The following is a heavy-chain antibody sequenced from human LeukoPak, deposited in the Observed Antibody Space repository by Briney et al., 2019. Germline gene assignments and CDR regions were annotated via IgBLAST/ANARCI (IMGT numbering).Heavy chain of an antibody. D-gene: IGHD5-24*01. Sequence: SETLSLTCTVSGGSISSYYWSWIRQPPGKGLEWIGYIYYSGSTNYNPSLKSRVTISVDTSKNQFSLKLSSVTAADTAVYYCAGSRWLQTYDAFDIWGQGTMVTVSS. CDR1: GGSISSYY. CDR2: IYYSGST. J-gene: IGHJ3*02. CDR3: AGSRWLQTYDAFDI. V-gene: IGHV4-59*01.